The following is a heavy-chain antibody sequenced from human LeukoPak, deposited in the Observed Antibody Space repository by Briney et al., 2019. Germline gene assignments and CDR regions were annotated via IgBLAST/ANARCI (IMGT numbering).Heavy chain of an antibody. Sequence: RPSETLSLTCTVSGGSVSSGSYYWSWIRQPPGKGLEWIGYIYYSGSTNYNPSLKSRVTISVDTSKNQFSLKLSSVTAADTAVYYCARDLKAVAAKTGGAWFAPGGKGTLVTVSS. J-gene: IGHJ5*02. CDR2: IYYSGST. D-gene: IGHD6-19*01. CDR1: GGSVSSGSYY. V-gene: IGHV4-61*01. CDR3: ARDLKAVAAKTGGAWFAP.